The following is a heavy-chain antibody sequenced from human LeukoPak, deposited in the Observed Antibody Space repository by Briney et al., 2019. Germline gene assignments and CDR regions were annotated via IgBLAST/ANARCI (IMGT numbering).Heavy chain of an antibody. CDR2: IYPGDSDT. V-gene: IGHV5-51*01. CDR3: ARAGFYYDSSGPKVFDY. CDR1: GYSFTSYW. D-gene: IGHD3-22*01. J-gene: IGHJ4*02. Sequence: GESLKISCKGSGYSFTSYWIGWVRQMPGKGLVWMGIIYPGDSDTRYSPSFQGQVTISADKSISTAYLQWSSLKASDTAMYYCARAGFYYDSSGPKVFDYWGQGTLVTVSS.